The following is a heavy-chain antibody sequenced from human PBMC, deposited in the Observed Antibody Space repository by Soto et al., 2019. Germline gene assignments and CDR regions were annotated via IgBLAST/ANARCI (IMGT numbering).Heavy chain of an antibody. Sequence: SETLSLTCTVSGGSVSSGSYYWSWIRQPPGKGLEWIGYIYYSGSTNYNPSLKSRVTMSVDTSKTQFSLRLSSVTAADTPIYYCATRITVFGLLIPPFDPWGQGTQVTVSS. D-gene: IGHD3-3*01. J-gene: IGHJ5*02. CDR2: IYYSGST. V-gene: IGHV4-61*01. CDR1: GGSVSSGSYY. CDR3: ATRITVFGLLIPPFDP.